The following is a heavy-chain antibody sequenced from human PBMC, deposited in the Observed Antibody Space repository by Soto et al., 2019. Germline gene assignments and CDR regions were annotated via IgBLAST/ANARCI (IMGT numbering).Heavy chain of an antibody. CDR2: IIPMLGVA. D-gene: IGHD1-20*01. CDR3: ARDLYHWNDFDP. Sequence: ASVKVSCKASGDTFSNHTISWVRQAPGQGLEWMGRIIPMLGVANYAQKLQGRVTMTTDTSTSTAYMELRSLRSDDTAVYYCARDLYHWNDFDPWGQGTLVTVSS. CDR1: GDTFSNHT. V-gene: IGHV1-69*04. J-gene: IGHJ5*02.